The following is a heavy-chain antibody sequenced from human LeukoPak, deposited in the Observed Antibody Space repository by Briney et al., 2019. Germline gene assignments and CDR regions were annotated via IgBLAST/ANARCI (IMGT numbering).Heavy chain of an antibody. CDR3: ARDGSGYSYVTGFDT. CDR1: GYTFTSYS. D-gene: IGHD5-18*01. Sequence: GASVKVSCKASGYTFTSYSMNWVRQAPGQGLEYMGWINANTGNPTYAQGFTGRFVFSLDTSVSTAYLQISSLKAEDTAVYYCARDGSGYSYVTGFDTWGQGILVTVSS. CDR2: INANTGNP. V-gene: IGHV7-4-1*02. J-gene: IGHJ5*02.